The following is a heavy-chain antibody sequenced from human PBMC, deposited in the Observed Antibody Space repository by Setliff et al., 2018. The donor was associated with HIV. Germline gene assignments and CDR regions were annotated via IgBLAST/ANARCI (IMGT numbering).Heavy chain of an antibody. J-gene: IGHJ4*02. CDR1: GFTFSAYA. D-gene: IGHD1-26*01. Sequence: HPGGSLRLSCAASGFTFSAYAMHWVRQAPGKGLEYVSAISSNGLSTYYADSVKGRFTISRDNSKSTLYLQMGSLRAEDMAVYYCARDAEVGTTYFDSWGQGTLVTVSS. V-gene: IGHV3-64*02. CDR3: ARDAEVGTTYFDS. CDR2: ISSNGLST.